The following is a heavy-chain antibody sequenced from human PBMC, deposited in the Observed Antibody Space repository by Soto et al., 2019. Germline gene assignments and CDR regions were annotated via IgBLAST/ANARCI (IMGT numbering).Heavy chain of an antibody. CDR2: IKSKSDGGTT. V-gene: IGHV3-15*07. D-gene: IGHD6-13*01. J-gene: IGHJ3*01. CDR3: ATGGGIRGEALTF. CDR1: GFTFTNAW. Sequence: VELLESGGGLVKPGGSLSLSCAASGFTFTNAWMNWVRQAPGKGLEWVGHIKSKSDGGTTDYAAPVKGRFIISRDDSKNTVYLHVNSLKSEDTGVYFCATGGGIRGEALTFWGQGTKVTVSA.